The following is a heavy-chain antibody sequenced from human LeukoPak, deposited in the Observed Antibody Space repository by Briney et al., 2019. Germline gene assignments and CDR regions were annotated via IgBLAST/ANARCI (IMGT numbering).Heavy chain of an antibody. J-gene: IGHJ3*02. D-gene: IGHD1-1*01. CDR2: ISAYNGNT. CDR1: GYTFTSYG. CDR3: ARLAYNWNDRGAFDI. V-gene: IGHV1-18*01. Sequence: GASVKVSCKASGYTFTSYGISWVRQAPGQGLEWMGWISAYNGNTNYAQKLKGRVTMTTDTSTSTAYMELRSLRSDDTAVYYCARLAYNWNDRGAFDIWGQGTMVTVSS.